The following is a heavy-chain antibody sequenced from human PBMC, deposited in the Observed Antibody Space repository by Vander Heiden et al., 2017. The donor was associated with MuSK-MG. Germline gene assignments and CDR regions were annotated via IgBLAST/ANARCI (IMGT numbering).Heavy chain of an antibody. Sequence: EVQLLESGGGLVQPGGSLRLSCAASVFPFRGYAMSWVRQAPGKGLEWVSAISGTGGSTYYADSVKGRFTISRDNSKNTLYLQMNSLRAEDTAVYYCARGAASYGYLYNYWGQGTLVTVSS. CDR2: ISGTGGST. CDR3: ARGAASYGYLYNY. CDR1: VFPFRGYA. D-gene: IGHD5-18*01. J-gene: IGHJ4*02. V-gene: IGHV3-23*01.